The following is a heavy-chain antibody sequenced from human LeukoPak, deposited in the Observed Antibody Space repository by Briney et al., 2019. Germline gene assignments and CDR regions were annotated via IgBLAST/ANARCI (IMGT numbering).Heavy chain of an antibody. CDR2: IYHSGST. V-gene: IGHV4-39*06. CDR1: GGSISSSSYY. J-gene: IGHJ4*02. CDR3: ARVRADIVGATHFDY. D-gene: IGHD1-26*01. Sequence: PSETLSLTCTVSGGSISSSSYYWGWIRQPPGKGLEWIGSIYHSGSTYYNLSLKSRVTISVDTSKNQFPLKLSSVTAADTAVYYCARVRADIVGATHFDYWGQGTLVTVSS.